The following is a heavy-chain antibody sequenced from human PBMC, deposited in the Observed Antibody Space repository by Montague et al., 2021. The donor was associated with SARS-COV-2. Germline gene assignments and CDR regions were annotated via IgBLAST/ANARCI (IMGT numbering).Heavy chain of an antibody. J-gene: IGHJ6*02. CDR2: ISHSGST. CDR3: ARFAYRLLFIASYYVMDV. D-gene: IGHD2-2*01. Sequence: SETLSLTCTVYGVSFLGYYSSRLRQPPRKRLECIGQISHSGSTNYNPSLKSRVTISIDTSKNQFSLKLSSVTAADTAVYYCARFAYRLLFIASYYVMDVWGPGTTVTVSS. CDR1: GVSFLGYY. V-gene: IGHV4-34*01.